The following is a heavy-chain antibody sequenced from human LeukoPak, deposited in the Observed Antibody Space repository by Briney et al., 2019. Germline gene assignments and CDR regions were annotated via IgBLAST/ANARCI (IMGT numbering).Heavy chain of an antibody. CDR1: GYTFTSYD. Sequence: GASVKVSCKASGYTFTSYDINWVRQATGQGLEWMGWMNPNSGNTGYAQKFQGRVTITRNTSISTAYMELSSLRSEDTAVYYCARVPPGITIFGVARGRFYFDYWGQGTLVTVPS. J-gene: IGHJ4*02. CDR3: ARVPPGITIFGVARGRFYFDY. CDR2: MNPNSGNT. V-gene: IGHV1-8*01. D-gene: IGHD3-3*01.